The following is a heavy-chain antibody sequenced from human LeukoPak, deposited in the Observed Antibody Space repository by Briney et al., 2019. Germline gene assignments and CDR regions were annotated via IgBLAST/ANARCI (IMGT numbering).Heavy chain of an antibody. Sequence: SQTLSLTCAVSGGSISSGGYSWSWIRQPPGKGLEWIGYIYHSGSTYYNPFLKSRVTISVDTSKNQFSLKLSSVTAADTAVYYCARYLGGLGELSAPTWGQGTLVTVSS. CDR2: IYHSGST. J-gene: IGHJ5*02. V-gene: IGHV4-30-2*05. CDR3: ARYLGGLGELSAPT. CDR1: GGSISSGGYS. D-gene: IGHD3-16*02.